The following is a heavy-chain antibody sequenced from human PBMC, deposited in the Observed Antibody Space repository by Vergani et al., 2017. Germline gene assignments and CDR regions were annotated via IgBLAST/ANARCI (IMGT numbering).Heavy chain of an antibody. D-gene: IGHD1-26*01. J-gene: IGHJ6*03. CDR2: ISGSATGGVT. V-gene: IGHV3-23*04. CDR1: GLVFSDYT. Sequence: EVQLVESGGDLAQPGGSLTLSCVAYGLVFSDYTMSWVRQAPGRGLEWVSIISGSATGGVTYVADSVKGRFTIFRDNSKNTLYLQMNSLRAEDTAVYYCAKGGDSGSYSGHYYYMDVWGKGTTVTVSS. CDR3: AKGGDSGSYSGHYYYMDV.